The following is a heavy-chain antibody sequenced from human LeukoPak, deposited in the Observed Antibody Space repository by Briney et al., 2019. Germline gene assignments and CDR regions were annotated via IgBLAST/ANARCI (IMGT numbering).Heavy chain of an antibody. J-gene: IGHJ4*02. D-gene: IGHD3-16*02. Sequence: PGGSLRLSCAASGLTFSSHWMHWVRQAPGKGLVWVSRITNDGSSTTYADSVKGRFTISRDNAKNSLYLQMNSLRAEDTAVYYCARFYYDYVWGSYRYTQFDYWGQGTLVTVSS. V-gene: IGHV3-74*01. CDR1: GLTFSSHW. CDR2: ITNDGSST. CDR3: ARFYYDYVWGSYRYTQFDY.